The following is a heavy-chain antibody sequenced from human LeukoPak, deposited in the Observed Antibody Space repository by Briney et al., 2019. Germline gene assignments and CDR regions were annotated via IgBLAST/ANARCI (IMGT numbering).Heavy chain of an antibody. D-gene: IGHD4-11*01. J-gene: IGHJ4*02. CDR2: INGDGSSI. V-gene: IGHV3-74*01. Sequence: GGSLSHPYTASGFTFSNPWLHWVRQRPGKGPVWVSRINGDGSSISYADSVKGRFTISRDNAKNTLYLQMNSLRAEDTAVYFCARGYSTYVDYWGQGTLVTVSS. CDR3: ARGYSTYVDY. CDR1: GFTFSNPW.